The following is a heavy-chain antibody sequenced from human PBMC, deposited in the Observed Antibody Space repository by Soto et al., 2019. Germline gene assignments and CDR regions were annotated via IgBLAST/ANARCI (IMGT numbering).Heavy chain of an antibody. CDR2: IRAYNGNT. J-gene: IGHJ6*02. CDR1: GYTLTSYG. V-gene: IGHV1-18*01. Sequence: QVQLVQSGAEVKKPGASVKVSCKASGYTLTSYGISWVRQAPGQGLEWMGWIRAYNGNTNYAQKLQVRVSMTTDTSTNTAYMELRRLRTDDTAVYYCARDLPTMDVWGQGTTVTVSS. CDR3: ARDLPTMDV.